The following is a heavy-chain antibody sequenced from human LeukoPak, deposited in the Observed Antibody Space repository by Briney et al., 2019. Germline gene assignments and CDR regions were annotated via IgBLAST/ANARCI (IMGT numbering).Heavy chain of an antibody. D-gene: IGHD3-10*01. V-gene: IGHV3-23*01. CDR1: GFTFSSYV. J-gene: IGHJ3*02. CDR2: ISGSGGST. CDR3: AKGPSGSYYGFDM. Sequence: PGGSLRLSCAASGFTFSSYVMSWVRQAPGKGLEWVSAISGSGGSTYFPDSVKGRFTISRDNSKNTLYLQMNSLRAEDTAVYYCAKGPSGSYYGFDMWGQGTMVTVSS.